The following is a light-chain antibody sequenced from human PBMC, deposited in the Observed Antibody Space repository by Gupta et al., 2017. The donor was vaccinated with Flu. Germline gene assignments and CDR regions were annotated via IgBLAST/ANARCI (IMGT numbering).Light chain of an antibody. CDR1: SSNIGSKT. Sequence: QSVLTQPPSASGTPGQTVTVSCSGSSSNIGSKTVNWYQQFSGTAPRLLIYYNNRRPSGVPDRFSGSTSGSSASLAISGLQSEDEATYFCAAWDDSLTAWVFGGGTQLTVL. CDR3: AAWDDSLTAWV. CDR2: YNN. J-gene: IGLJ3*02. V-gene: IGLV1-44*01.